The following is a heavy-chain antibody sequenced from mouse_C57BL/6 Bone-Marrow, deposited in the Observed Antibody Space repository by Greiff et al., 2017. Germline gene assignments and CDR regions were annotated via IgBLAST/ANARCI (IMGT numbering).Heavy chain of an antibody. J-gene: IGHJ3*01. D-gene: IGHD4-1*02. CDR1: GFSLTSYG. V-gene: IGHV2-2*01. Sequence: VKVVESGPGLVQPSQSLSITCTVSGFSLTSYGVHWVRQSPGKGLEWLGVIWSGGSTDYNAAFISRLSISKDNTKSQVFFKMNRLQADDTAIYYCARNNWDEDWFAYWGQGTLVTVSA. CDR2: IWSGGST. CDR3: ARNNWDEDWFAY.